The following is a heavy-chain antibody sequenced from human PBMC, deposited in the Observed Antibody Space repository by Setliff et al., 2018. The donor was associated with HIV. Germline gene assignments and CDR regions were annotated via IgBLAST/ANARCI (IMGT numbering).Heavy chain of an antibody. D-gene: IGHD3-10*01. CDR3: ARKALSPESRHFDP. J-gene: IGHJ5*02. V-gene: IGHV4-59*08. Sequence: TLSLTCTVLGASMSNSYWNWIRQVPGKKMEWMGYIFSTGVTHYNPSLEGRVTLSLDTSKSQFSLHLTSVTAADRGTYFCARKALSPESRHFDPWGRGTLVTVSS. CDR1: GASMSNSY. CDR2: IFSTGVT.